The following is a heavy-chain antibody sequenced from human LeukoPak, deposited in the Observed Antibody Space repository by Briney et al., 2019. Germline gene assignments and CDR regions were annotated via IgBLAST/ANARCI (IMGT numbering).Heavy chain of an antibody. J-gene: IGHJ4*02. D-gene: IGHD3-10*01. Sequence: QSSETLSLTCAVYGGSFSAYYWTWIRQPPGKGLEWIGEINRSGSTNYNPSLKSRVSISVDTSKNQVSLRLTSVTAADTAMYYCARCVWSGDVWAGNPKSTRYFDDWGQGTLVIISS. V-gene: IGHV4-34*01. CDR3: ARCVWSGDVWAGNPKSTRYFDD. CDR2: INRSGST. CDR1: GGSFSAYY.